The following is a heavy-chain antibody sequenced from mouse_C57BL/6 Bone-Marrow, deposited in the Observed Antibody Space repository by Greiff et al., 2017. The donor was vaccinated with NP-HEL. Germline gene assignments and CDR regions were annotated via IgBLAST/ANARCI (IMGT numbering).Heavy chain of an antibody. CDR1: GYTFTSYW. CDR3: ARGEGITTSFAY. J-gene: IGHJ3*01. V-gene: IGHV1-52*01. Sequence: QVQLQQPGAELVRPGSSVKLSCKASGYTFTSYWMHWVKQRPIQGLEWIGNIDPSDSETHYNQKFKDKATLTVDKSSSTAYMQLSSLTSEDSAVYYCARGEGITTSFAYWGQGTLVTVSA. D-gene: IGHD1-1*01. CDR2: IDPSDSET.